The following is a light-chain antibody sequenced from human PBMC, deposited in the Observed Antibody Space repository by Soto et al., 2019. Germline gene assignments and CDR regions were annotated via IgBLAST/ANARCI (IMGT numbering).Light chain of an antibody. CDR1: QSFGNNY. J-gene: IGKJ1*01. CDR2: GAS. Sequence: EIVLTQSPGTLSLSPGERATLSCKASQSFGNNYLAWYQQKPGQAPMLLIYGASTRATGIPDRFSGSGSGTDFTLIISRLEPEDFAVYYCQQYVSSPRTFGQGTKVDIK. V-gene: IGKV3-20*01. CDR3: QQYVSSPRT.